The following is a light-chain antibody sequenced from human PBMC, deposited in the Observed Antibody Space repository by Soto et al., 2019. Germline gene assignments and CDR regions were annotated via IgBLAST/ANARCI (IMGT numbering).Light chain of an antibody. V-gene: IGKV4-1*01. Sequence: DIVMTQSPDSLAVSLGERATINCKSSQTVLSSSKNKNYLAWYQQKPGQPPKLLIYWASTRESGVPDRFSGSGSGTDFTLTISSLQAEDVAVYYCHQYYSAPRTFCQGTKVEIK. CDR2: WAS. CDR1: QTVLSSSKNKNY. CDR3: HQYYSAPRT. J-gene: IGKJ1*01.